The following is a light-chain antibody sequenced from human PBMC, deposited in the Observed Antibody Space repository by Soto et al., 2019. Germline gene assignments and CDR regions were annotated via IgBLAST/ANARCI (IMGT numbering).Light chain of an antibody. V-gene: IGKV1-33*01. Sequence: DIQMTQSPSSLSASVGDRVTISCQASQVITDDLNWYQQKPGKAPKLLIYDVSNLKNGVTSRFSGSGSGTDFTLTISSLQPEDMETYYCQQYDDLYTFGQGTKVEI. CDR1: QVITDD. J-gene: IGKJ2*01. CDR3: QQYDDLYT. CDR2: DVS.